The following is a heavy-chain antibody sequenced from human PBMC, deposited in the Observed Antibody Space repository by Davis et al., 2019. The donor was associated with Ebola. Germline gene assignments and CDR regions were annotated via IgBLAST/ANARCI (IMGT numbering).Heavy chain of an antibody. CDR3: ARTPTGFYGVDV. CDR1: GGSISTYF. J-gene: IGHJ6*02. V-gene: IGHV4-4*07. Sequence: PSETLSLTCTVSGGSISTYFWNWIRQPAGQGLEWIGRIYSSGNTNYSPSLKSRVTMSVDTSKNQFSLKLNSMTAADTAVYYCARTPTGFYGVDVWGQGTTVTVSS. CDR2: IYSSGNT.